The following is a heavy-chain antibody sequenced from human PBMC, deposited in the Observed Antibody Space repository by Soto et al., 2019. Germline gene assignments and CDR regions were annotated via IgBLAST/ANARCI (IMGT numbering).Heavy chain of an antibody. Sequence: EVQLVESGGGLVQPGGSLRLSCAASGFSFSDYWMHWVRQAPGKGLVWVSCIDTDGSTTTYADSVKGRFTISSDNVKNTLYLQMGSLRAEDTVLYYCSRGGGFSGNYLGGQGTLVTVSS. CDR2: IDTDGSTT. V-gene: IGHV3-74*01. D-gene: IGHD1-26*01. CDR3: SRGGGFSGNYL. J-gene: IGHJ4*02. CDR1: GFSFSDYW.